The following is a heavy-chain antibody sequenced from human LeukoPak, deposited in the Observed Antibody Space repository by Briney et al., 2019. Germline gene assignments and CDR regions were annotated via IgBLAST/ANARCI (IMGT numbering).Heavy chain of an antibody. V-gene: IGHV5-51*01. D-gene: IGHD6-13*01. J-gene: IGHJ4*02. CDR1: GYRFTNYW. CDR3: ARPDSSSWHFDY. CDR2: IYPDDSDA. Sequence: GESLKISCKASGYRFTNYWIGWVRQMPGKGLEWMGIIYPDDSDARHSPSFQGQVTISADKSISTAYLQWSSLKASDTAMYFCARPDSSSWHFDYWGQGTLVTVSS.